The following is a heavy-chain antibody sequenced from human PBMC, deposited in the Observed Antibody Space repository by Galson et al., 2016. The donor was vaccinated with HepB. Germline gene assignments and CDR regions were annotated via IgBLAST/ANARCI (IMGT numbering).Heavy chain of an antibody. J-gene: IGHJ4*02. Sequence: SVKVSCKASGYTFSDYTMHWVRQAPGQRLEWMGWINAGNGNTKYSQNFQGRLTITRDTSASTAYMQLSSLKSEDTAVYYCARNRAIGKLSMVYWGQGTLVTVSS. V-gene: IGHV1-3*01. CDR1: GYTFSDYT. D-gene: IGHD2-2*02. CDR3: ARNRAIGKLSMVY. CDR2: INAGNGNT.